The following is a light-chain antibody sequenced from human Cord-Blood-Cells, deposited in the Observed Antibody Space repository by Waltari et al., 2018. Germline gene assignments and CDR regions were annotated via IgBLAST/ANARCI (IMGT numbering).Light chain of an antibody. Sequence: QSALTQPASVSGSPGQSITISCTGTSSDVGGYNYVSWYQQHPGKAPKHMFYDVSNRXXGVSXRFXXXXXXXXXXXXISGLQAEDEADYYCSSYTSSSTVVFGGGTKLTVL. CDR1: SSDVGGYNY. CDR2: DVS. J-gene: IGLJ2*01. V-gene: IGLV2-14*01. CDR3: SSYTSSSTVV.